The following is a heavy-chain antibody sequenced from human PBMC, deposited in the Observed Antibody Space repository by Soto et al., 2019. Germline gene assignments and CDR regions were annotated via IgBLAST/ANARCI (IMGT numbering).Heavy chain of an antibody. J-gene: IGHJ4*02. Sequence: QVQLVESGGGVVQPGRSLRLSCAASGFTFSSYGMHWVRQAPGKGLERVAVISYDGSNKYYADSVKGRFTISRDNSKNTLYLQMNSLRAEDTAVYYCAKGTDDYGDYDFDYWGQGTLFTVSS. CDR2: ISYDGSNK. CDR1: GFTFSSYG. D-gene: IGHD4-17*01. CDR3: AKGTDDYGDYDFDY. V-gene: IGHV3-30*18.